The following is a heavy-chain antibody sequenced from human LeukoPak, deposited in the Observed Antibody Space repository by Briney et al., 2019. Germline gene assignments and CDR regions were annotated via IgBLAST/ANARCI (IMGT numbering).Heavy chain of an antibody. V-gene: IGHV3-21*01. J-gene: IGHJ4*02. Sequence: GGSLRLSCAASGFTFSSYSMNWVRQAPGKGLEWVSSISGSSSYIYYADSVKGRFTISRHNAKNSLYLQMNSLRAEDTAVYYCARDTAMVPFDYWGQGTLVTVSS. D-gene: IGHD5-18*01. CDR2: ISGSSSYI. CDR1: GFTFSSYS. CDR3: ARDTAMVPFDY.